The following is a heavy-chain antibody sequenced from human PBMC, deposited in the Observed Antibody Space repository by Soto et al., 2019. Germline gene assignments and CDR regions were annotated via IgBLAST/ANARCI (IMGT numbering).Heavy chain of an antibody. J-gene: IGHJ3*01. V-gene: IGHV3-48*03. Sequence: EVQLVESGGGLVQPGGSLRLSCAVSGFTFSSSEMYWVRQAPGKGLEWISYIHPSGQPIFYADSVKGRFTISRVNANNSLFLQMNSLRAEDTAVYYCARRASRWGQGTMVTVSS. CDR2: IHPSGQPI. CDR3: ARRASR. CDR1: GFTFSSSE. D-gene: IGHD1-26*01.